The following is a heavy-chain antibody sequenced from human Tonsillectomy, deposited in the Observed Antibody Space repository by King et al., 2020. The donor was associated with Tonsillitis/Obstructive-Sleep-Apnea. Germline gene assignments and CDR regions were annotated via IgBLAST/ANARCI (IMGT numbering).Heavy chain of an antibody. J-gene: IGHJ4*02. CDR1: GFTFSSYG. D-gene: IGHD5-12*01. CDR3: AKDRRGYSGYDCTVDY. V-gene: IGHV3-30*18. Sequence: VQLVESGGGVVQPGRSLRLPCAASGFTFSSYGMHWVRQAPGKGLEWVAVISYDGSNKYYADSVKGRFTISRDNSKNTLYLQMNSLRAEDTAVYYCAKDRRGYSGYDCTVDYWGQGTLVTVSS. CDR2: ISYDGSNK.